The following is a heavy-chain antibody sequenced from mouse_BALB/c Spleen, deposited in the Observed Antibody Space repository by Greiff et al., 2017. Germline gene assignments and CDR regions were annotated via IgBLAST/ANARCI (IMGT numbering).Heavy chain of an antibody. V-gene: IGHV5-17*02. CDR2: ISSGSSTI. Sequence: EVKLVESGGGLVQPGGSRKLSCAASGFTFSSFGMHWVRQAPEKGLEWVAYISSGSSTIYYADTVKGRFTISRDNPKNTLFLQMTSLRSEDTAMYYCARSAIYDGSHYFDYWGQGTTLTVSS. CDR3: ARSAIYDGSHYFDY. D-gene: IGHD2-3*01. CDR1: GFTFSSFG. J-gene: IGHJ2*01.